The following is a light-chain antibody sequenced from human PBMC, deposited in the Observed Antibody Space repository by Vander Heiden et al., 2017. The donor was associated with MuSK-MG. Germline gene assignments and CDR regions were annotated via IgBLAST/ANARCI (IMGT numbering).Light chain of an antibody. J-gene: IGKJ1*01. Sequence: DIPMTQSPSSLSASVGDRVTITCRASQSISSYLNWYQQKPGKDPKLLIYAASSLQSGVPSRFSGSGSGTDYTLTISSLQPEDFATYYCRQRYSTPWTFGRGTKVEIK. CDR3: RQRYSTPWT. CDR1: QSISSY. V-gene: IGKV1-39*01. CDR2: AAS.